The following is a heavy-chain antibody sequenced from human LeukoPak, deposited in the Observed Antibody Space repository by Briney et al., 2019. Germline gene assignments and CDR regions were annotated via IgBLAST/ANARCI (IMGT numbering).Heavy chain of an antibody. CDR1: RFTFSSYG. CDR2: ISGSGGST. Sequence: GGSLRLPCAASRFTFSSYGMSWVRQAPGKGLEWVSGISGSGGSTYYADSVKGRFTISRDNSKSTLYLQMNSLRAEDTAVYYCARVRRDYDILTGYYNWFDPWGQGTLVTVSS. D-gene: IGHD3-9*01. V-gene: IGHV3-23*01. J-gene: IGHJ5*02. CDR3: ARVRRDYDILTGYYNWFDP.